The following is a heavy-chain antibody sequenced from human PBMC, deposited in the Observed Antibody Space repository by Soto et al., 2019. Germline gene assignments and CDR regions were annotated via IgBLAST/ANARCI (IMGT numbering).Heavy chain of an antibody. CDR3: ARHSGYCSGGSCYLRGAFDI. J-gene: IGHJ3*02. CDR2: IYYSGST. Sequence: SETLSLTCTVSGGSISSSSYYWGWIRQPPGKGLEWIGSIYYSGSTYYNPSLKSRVTISVDTSKNQFSLKLSSVTAADTAMYYCARHSGYCSGGSCYLRGAFDIWGQGTMVTVSS. V-gene: IGHV4-39*01. CDR1: GGSISSSSYY. D-gene: IGHD2-15*01.